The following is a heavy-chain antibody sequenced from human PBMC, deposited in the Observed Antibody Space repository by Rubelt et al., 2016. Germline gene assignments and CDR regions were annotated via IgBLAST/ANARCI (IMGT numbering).Heavy chain of an antibody. Sequence: EVQLVESGGGLVKPGGSLRLSCAASGFTFSNAWMSWVRQAPGKGLEWVGRIKSKTDGGKTDYAAPVKGRFTISRDDSKNTLYLQMNSLKTEDTAVYYCTTGDCSSTSCLPIDYWGQGTLVTVSS. J-gene: IGHJ4*02. D-gene: IGHD2-2*01. CDR3: TTGDCSSTSCLPIDY. CDR1: GFTFSNAW. V-gene: IGHV3-15*01. CDR2: IKSKTDGGKT.